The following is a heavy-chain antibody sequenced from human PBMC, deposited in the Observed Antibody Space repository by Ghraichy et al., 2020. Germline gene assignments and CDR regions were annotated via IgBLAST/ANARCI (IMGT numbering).Heavy chain of an antibody. Sequence: SETLSLTCIVSGGSISSYDWSWIRQSPGKGLEWIGYIYYTGTSNYNPSLNSRVTISVDTSKNQFSLKLSSLTAADTAVYYCARVASSGSYSTAFFDYWGQGTLVTVSS. CDR2: IYYTGTS. D-gene: IGHD1-26*01. CDR3: ARVASSGSYSTAFFDY. CDR1: GGSISSYD. V-gene: IGHV4-59*01. J-gene: IGHJ4*02.